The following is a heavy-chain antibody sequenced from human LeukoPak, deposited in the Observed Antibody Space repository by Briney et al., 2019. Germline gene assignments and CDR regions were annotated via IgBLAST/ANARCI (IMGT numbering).Heavy chain of an antibody. D-gene: IGHD3-22*01. J-gene: IGHJ4*02. CDR3: ARAPDYYDSSGYRD. CDR1: GGSISSYY. CDR2: IYYSGST. Sequence: PSETLSLTCSVSGGSISSYYWSWIRQPPGKGLEWIGYIYYSGSTSYNPSLKSRATISVDTSKNQFSLKLSSVTAADTAVYYCARAPDYYDSSGYRDWGQGTLVTVSS. V-gene: IGHV4-59*01.